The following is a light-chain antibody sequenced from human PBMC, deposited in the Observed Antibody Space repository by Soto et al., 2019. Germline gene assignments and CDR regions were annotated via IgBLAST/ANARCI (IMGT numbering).Light chain of an antibody. CDR2: EAS. J-gene: IGKJ2*01. Sequence: DIQLTQSPSTLAASVGDSVTITCRASQTINRWLAWYQQKPGKGPKFLISEASRLEIGVPSRFSGSGSGTEFTLTISSLQPDDFAIYYCLQYDSYFYTFGQGTKLEIK. CDR1: QTINRW. CDR3: LQYDSYFYT. V-gene: IGKV1-5*03.